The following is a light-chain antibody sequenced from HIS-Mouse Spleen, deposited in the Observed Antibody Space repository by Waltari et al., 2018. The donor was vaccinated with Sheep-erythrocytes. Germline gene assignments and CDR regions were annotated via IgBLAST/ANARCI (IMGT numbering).Light chain of an antibody. Sequence: SYELTQPPSVSVSPGQTASITCSGDKLGDKYACWYQQKPGQSPVLVIYQDSKRPSGIPERFSGSSSGNTASLTITGAQAEDEADYYCNSRDSSGNHLVFGGGTKLTVL. CDR1: KLGDKY. CDR3: NSRDSSGNHLV. J-gene: IGLJ3*02. CDR2: QDS. V-gene: IGLV3-1*01.